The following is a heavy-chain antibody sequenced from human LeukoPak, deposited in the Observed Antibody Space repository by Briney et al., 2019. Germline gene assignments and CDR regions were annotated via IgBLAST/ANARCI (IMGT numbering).Heavy chain of an antibody. Sequence: GGSLRLSCAASGFTFSNYGMHWVRQAPGKGLEWVAVIWYDGSKKYYADSVKGLFTISRDNSKNTLYLQMNSLRAEHTAVYYCTRELGLYSPPLYYYYYKDVWAKGTTLTVSS. J-gene: IGHJ6*03. D-gene: IGHD2-15*01. CDR3: TRELGLYSPPLYYYYYKDV. CDR1: GFTFSNYG. V-gene: IGHV3-33*01. CDR2: IWYDGSKK.